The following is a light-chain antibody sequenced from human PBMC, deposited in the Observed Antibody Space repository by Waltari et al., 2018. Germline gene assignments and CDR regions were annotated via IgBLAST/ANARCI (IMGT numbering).Light chain of an antibody. CDR1: DSDVGAYDF. Sequence: QSALTQPASVSGSPGQSITISCSETDSDVGAYDFVSWYQQHPGKAPHLIIYEVSNRPSWISNRFSASKSGNTASLTISGLQAEDEADYYCSSYTTSSAPGVFGTGTRVTVL. CDR3: SSYTTSSAPGV. J-gene: IGLJ1*01. V-gene: IGLV2-14*01. CDR2: EVS.